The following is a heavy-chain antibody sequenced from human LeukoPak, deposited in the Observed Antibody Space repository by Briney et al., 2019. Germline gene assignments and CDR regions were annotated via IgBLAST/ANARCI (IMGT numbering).Heavy chain of an antibody. D-gene: IGHD3-10*01. Sequence: GGSLRLSCAASGFTLSSYSMNWVRQAPGKGLAWVSSISSSNSYIYYADSVKGRFTSSRDNAKNSLYLQMNSLRAEDTAVYYCARALGDYYGSGSYDWGQGTLVTVSS. CDR2: ISSSNSYI. CDR3: ARALGDYYGSGSYD. V-gene: IGHV3-21*01. J-gene: IGHJ4*02. CDR1: GFTLSSYS.